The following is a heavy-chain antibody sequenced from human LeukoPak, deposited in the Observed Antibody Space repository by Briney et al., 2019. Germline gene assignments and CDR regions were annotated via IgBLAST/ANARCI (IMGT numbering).Heavy chain of an antibody. J-gene: IGHJ4*02. V-gene: IGHV3-23*01. CDR3: ARAPYYYDSSSYYHFDY. D-gene: IGHD3-22*01. CDR1: GFAFSTYA. CDR2: ISTSGRAT. Sequence: PGGSLRLSCAASGFAFSTYAMTWVRQAPEKGLQWVSTISTSGRATYYADSVEGRFTISRDNSKNTLYLQMNSLRDEDTAVYYCARAPYYYDSSSYYHFDYWGQGTLVTVSS.